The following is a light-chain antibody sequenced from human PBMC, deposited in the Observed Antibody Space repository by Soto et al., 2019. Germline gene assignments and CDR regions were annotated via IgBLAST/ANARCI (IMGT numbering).Light chain of an antibody. CDR1: SSDVGGYNY. V-gene: IGLV2-11*01. CDR3: CSYAGSYTLV. CDR2: DVN. J-gene: IGLJ1*01. Sequence: QSALTQPRSVSGPPGQSVTISCTGTSSDVGGYNYVSWYQQHPGKAPKLMIYDVNKRPSGVPDRFSGSKSGNTASLTISGLQAEDEADYYCCSYAGSYTLVFGTGTKLTVL.